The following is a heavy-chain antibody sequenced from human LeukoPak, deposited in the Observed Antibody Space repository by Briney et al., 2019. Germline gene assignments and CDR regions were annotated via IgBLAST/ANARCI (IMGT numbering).Heavy chain of an antibody. V-gene: IGHV3-33*01. CDR3: ARDPIGYCSSTSCYPYGMDV. Sequence: GGSLRLSCAASGFTFSSCGMHWVRQAPGKGLEWVAVIWYDGSNKYYADSVKGRFTISRDNSKNTLYLQMNSLRAEDTAVYYCARDPIGYCSSTSCYPYGMDVWGQGTTVTVSS. J-gene: IGHJ6*02. CDR2: IWYDGSNK. CDR1: GFTFSSCG. D-gene: IGHD2-2*01.